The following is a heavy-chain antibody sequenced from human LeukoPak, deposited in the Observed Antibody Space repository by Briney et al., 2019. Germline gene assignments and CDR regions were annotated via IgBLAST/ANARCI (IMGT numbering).Heavy chain of an antibody. Sequence: SETLSLTCTVSGGSISSSSYYWGWIRQPPGKGLEWIGSIYYSGSTYYNPSLKSRVTISVDTSKNQLSLKLSSVTAADTAVYYCARDVWQQLVKNWFDPWGQGTLVTVSS. D-gene: IGHD6-13*01. CDR1: GGSISSSSYY. J-gene: IGHJ5*02. CDR2: IYYSGST. V-gene: IGHV4-39*07. CDR3: ARDVWQQLVKNWFDP.